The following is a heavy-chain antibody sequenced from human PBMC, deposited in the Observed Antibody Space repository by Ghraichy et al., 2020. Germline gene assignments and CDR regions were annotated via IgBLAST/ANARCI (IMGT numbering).Heavy chain of an antibody. D-gene: IGHD3-9*01. CDR1: GGTFSSYA. CDR2: IIPIFGTA. V-gene: IGHV1-69*13. CDR3: ARARNYDILTGYYDY. J-gene: IGHJ4*02. Sequence: SVKVSCKASGGTFSSYAISWVRQAPGQGLEWMGGIIPIFGTANYAQKFQGRVTITADESTSTAYMELSSLRSEDTAVYYCARARNYDILTGYYDYWGQGTLVTVSS.